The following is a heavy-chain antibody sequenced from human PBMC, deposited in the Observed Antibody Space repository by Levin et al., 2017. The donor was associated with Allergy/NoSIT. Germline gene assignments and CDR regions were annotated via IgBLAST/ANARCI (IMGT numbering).Heavy chain of an antibody. CDR3: ARSIRGSSGWLHGMDV. J-gene: IGHJ6*02. Sequence: GESLKISCKASGYTFTSYGISWVRQAPGQGLEWMGWISAYNGNTNYAQKLQGRVTMTTDTSTSTAYMELRSLRSDDTAVYYCARSIRGSSGWLHGMDVWGQGTPVTVSS. V-gene: IGHV1-18*01. CDR2: ISAYNGNT. D-gene: IGHD6-19*01. CDR1: GYTFTSYG.